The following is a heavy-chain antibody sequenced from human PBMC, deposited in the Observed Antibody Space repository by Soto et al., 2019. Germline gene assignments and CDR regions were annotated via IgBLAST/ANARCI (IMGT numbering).Heavy chain of an antibody. CDR2: SSSSSSTI. CDR3: AAVLGGYSYGPRYYYYGMEA. D-gene: IGHD5-18*01. CDR1: GFTFSSYS. J-gene: IGHJ6*02. V-gene: IGHV3-48*02. Sequence: EVQLVESGGGWVQPGGSLRLSCAASGFTFSSYSMNWVRQAPGKGLEWVSYSSSSSSTIYYADSVKGRFTISRHNAKNSLDLEMNSLRDEDTAVYYCAAVLGGYSYGPRYYYYGMEAWGQGTTVTVSS.